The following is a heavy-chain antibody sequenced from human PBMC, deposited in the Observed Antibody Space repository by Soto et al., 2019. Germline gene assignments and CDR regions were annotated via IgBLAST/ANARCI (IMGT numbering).Heavy chain of an antibody. CDR3: AKEKYAEASFDV. V-gene: IGHV3-30*18. J-gene: IGHJ1*01. CDR1: GFTFSGLG. D-gene: IGHD3-9*01. CDR2: FSFDGASK. Sequence: GGSLRLSCAASGFTFSGLGMHWVRRAPGKGLEWVAVFSFDGASKYYADPVKGRFTLSRDTSKNTLSLQMNSLRVEDTAVYYCAKEKYAEASFDVWGQGTLVTVSS.